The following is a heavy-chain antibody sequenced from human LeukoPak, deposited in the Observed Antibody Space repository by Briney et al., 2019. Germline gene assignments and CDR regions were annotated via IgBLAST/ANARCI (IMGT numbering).Heavy chain of an antibody. Sequence: GSLRLSCAASAFTFSSYWMHWVRQAPGKGLVCVSRINSDGSNTEYADSVRGRFTLSRDNAKNMVYLQMNSLRAEDTAVYYCAGSPGDWYFDLWGRGTLVTVSS. V-gene: IGHV3-74*03. CDR2: INSDGSNT. J-gene: IGHJ2*01. D-gene: IGHD3-10*01. CDR1: AFTFSSYW. CDR3: AGSPGDWYFDL.